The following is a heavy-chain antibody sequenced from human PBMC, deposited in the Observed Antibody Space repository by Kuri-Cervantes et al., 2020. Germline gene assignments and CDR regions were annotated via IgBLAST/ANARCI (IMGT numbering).Heavy chain of an antibody. V-gene: IGHV3-9*01. CDR2: VCWKSGSI. D-gene: IGHD2-15*01. CDR1: GVTFDDHA. CDR3: ARIPRPYCSGGSCHGGVPDY. Sequence: GGSLRLSCAASGVTFDDHAIEWVRQVPGKGLEWVSRVCWKSGSIDYADSVKGRFTISRDNAKNSLYLQMNSLRAEDTAVYYCARIPRPYCSGGSCHGGVPDYWGQGTLVTVSS. J-gene: IGHJ4*02.